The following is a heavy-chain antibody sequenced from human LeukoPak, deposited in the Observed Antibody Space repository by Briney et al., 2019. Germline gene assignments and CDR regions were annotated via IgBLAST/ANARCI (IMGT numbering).Heavy chain of an antibody. CDR3: ARQKSDYYGSGRYYMDV. Sequence: SETLSLTCTVSGGSISSSSYYWGWIRQPPGKGLEWIGSIYYSGSTYYNPSLKSRVTISVDTSKNQFSLKLSSVTAADTAVYYCARQKSDYYGSGRYYMDVWGKGTTVTVPS. V-gene: IGHV4-39*01. J-gene: IGHJ6*03. D-gene: IGHD3-10*01. CDR1: GGSISSSSYY. CDR2: IYYSGST.